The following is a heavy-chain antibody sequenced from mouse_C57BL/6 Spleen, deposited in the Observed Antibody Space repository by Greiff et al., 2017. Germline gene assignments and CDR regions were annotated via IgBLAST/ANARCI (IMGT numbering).Heavy chain of an antibody. CDR2: IYPGGGYT. V-gene: IGHV1-63*01. CDR1: GYPFTNYW. D-gene: IGHD2-4*01. Sequence: QVQLQQSGAELVRPGTSVKMSCKASGYPFTNYWIGWAKQRPGHGLEWIGDIYPGGGYTNYNEKFKGKATLTADKSSSTAYMQFSSLTSEDSAIYYCARSDYDEGWFAYWGQGTLVTVSA. J-gene: IGHJ3*01. CDR3: ARSDYDEGWFAY.